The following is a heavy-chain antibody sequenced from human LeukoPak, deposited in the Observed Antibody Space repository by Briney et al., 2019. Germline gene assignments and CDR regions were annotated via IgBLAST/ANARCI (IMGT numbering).Heavy chain of an antibody. V-gene: IGHV3-15*04. CDR1: GFIFSDAW. D-gene: IGHD1-14*01. J-gene: IGHJ4*02. CDR3: RRDAHTSID. Sequence: GGSLRLSCSGSGFIFSDAWMSWVRQTPGQGLEWVGRIETKRDGETTLYGAPVKGRFTISRDDSKNRMYLQMTSLRPGDTGIYYCRRDAHTSIDWGQGTLVTVSS. CDR2: IETKRDGETT.